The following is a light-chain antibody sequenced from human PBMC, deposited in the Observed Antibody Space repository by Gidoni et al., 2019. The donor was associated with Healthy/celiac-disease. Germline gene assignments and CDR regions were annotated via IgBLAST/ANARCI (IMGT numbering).Light chain of an antibody. CDR3: QQYYSTPPT. CDR1: QSSLYSSNNKNY. J-gene: IGKJ1*01. CDR2: WAS. Sequence: DIVMTQSPDSPAVSLGERATINCKSSQSSLYSSNNKNYIAWYQQKPGQPPKLLIYWASTRESGVPDRCSGSGSGTDFTLTISSLQAEDVAVYYCQQYYSTPPTFGQGTKVEIK. V-gene: IGKV4-1*01.